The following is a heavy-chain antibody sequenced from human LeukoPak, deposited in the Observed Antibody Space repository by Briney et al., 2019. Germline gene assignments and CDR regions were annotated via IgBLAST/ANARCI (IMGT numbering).Heavy chain of an antibody. D-gene: IGHD6-13*01. Sequence: SETLSLTCTVSGGSISGGGYYWSWIRQPPGKGLEWIGYIYHSGSTYYNPSLKSRVTISVDRSKNQFSLKLSSVTAADTAVYYCARETEYSSSEGAFDIWGQGTMVTVSS. CDR3: ARETEYSSSEGAFDI. J-gene: IGHJ3*02. CDR1: GGSISGGGYY. V-gene: IGHV4-30-2*01. CDR2: IYHSGST.